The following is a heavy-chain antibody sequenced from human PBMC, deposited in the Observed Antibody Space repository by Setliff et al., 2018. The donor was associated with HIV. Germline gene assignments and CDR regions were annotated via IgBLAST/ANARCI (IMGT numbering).Heavy chain of an antibody. D-gene: IGHD3-9*01. Sequence: GGSLRLSCAASGFTFSDHYMDWVRQAPGKGLEWVGRTRNKVNSYTTECAASVKGRFTISRDDSKNSLYLQMNSLRAEDTAVYYCAREGRINDIFTGGYMDVWGKGTTVTVSS. CDR2: TRNKVNSYTT. CDR3: AREGRINDIFTGGYMDV. V-gene: IGHV3-72*01. J-gene: IGHJ6*03. CDR1: GFTFSDHY.